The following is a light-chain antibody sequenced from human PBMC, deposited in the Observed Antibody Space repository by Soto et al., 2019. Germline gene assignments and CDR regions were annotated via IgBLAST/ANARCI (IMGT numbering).Light chain of an antibody. V-gene: IGKV3-11*01. CDR1: QSVGTY. CDR3: QQRSDWLT. J-gene: IGKJ4*01. Sequence: EIVLTQSPATLSLSPGERATLSCRASQSVGTYLAWYQQKPGQPPRLLIYDASNRAAGIPARFSGSGSGTDFPLTISSLETEDFAVYYCQQRSDWLTFGGGTKVEI. CDR2: DAS.